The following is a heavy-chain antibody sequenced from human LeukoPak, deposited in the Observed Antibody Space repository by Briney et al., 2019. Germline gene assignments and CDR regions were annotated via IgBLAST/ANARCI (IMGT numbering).Heavy chain of an antibody. CDR2: NNSRSTYL. Sequence: KPGGSLRLSCAASGFTFSWYGMDWVRRAPGKGLEWVSSNNSRSTYLYYADSVKGRFTISRDTAKNTLYLQMNSLRAEDTAVYYCARERDCSSKGCVAYHFYLWGQGTLVTVSP. D-gene: IGHD2-2*01. CDR3: ARERDCSSKGCVAYHFYL. V-gene: IGHV3-21*04. CDR1: GFTFSWYG. J-gene: IGHJ4*02.